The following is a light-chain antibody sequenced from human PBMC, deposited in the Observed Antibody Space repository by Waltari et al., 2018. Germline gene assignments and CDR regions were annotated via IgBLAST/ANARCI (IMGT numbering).Light chain of an antibody. J-gene: IGLJ3*02. CDR3: CSYAGNYVWV. CDR1: GTAIGRHDL. V-gene: IGLV2-23*02. Sequence: QSPLTQPAAASGSPGQSVTISCTGAGTAIGRHDLVSWYQQHPGNAPKLVISDVSKRPSGVSDRFSGSKSGDTASLTISGLQFEDEADYYCCSYAGNYVWVFGGGTRLTVL. CDR2: DVS.